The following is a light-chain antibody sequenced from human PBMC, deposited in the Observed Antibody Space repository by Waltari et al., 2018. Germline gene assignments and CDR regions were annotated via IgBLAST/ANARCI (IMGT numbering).Light chain of an antibody. CDR2: AAS. Sequence: DIQMTQSPSSLSASVGYIVTITCRASQSISNYLNWYQQRPGKAPKYLIYAASSLQSGVPSRFSGSGSGTDFTLTISSLQPEDFATYYCQQSYSTPPYTFGQGTKLKIK. J-gene: IGKJ2*01. CDR1: QSISNY. V-gene: IGKV1-39*01. CDR3: QQSYSTPPYT.